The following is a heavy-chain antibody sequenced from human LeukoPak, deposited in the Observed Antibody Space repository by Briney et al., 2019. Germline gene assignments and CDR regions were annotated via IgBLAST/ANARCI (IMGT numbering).Heavy chain of an antibody. Sequence: GGSLRLSCTASGFPFSDAWMSWVRQAPGKGLEWVGRIRTKTDGGTIDYAAPVKGRFTLSRDDSESTLYLQMNSLKTEDSAIYYCSPIRRPKGGGARLYYFDYWGQGTLVTVS. J-gene: IGHJ4*02. V-gene: IGHV3-15*01. CDR1: GFPFSDAW. D-gene: IGHD3-16*01. CDR2: IRTKTDGGTI. CDR3: SPIRRPKGGGARLYYFDY.